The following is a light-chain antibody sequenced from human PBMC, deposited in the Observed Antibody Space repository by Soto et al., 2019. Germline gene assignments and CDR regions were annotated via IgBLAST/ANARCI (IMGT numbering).Light chain of an antibody. CDR1: QSISNSY. CDR3: HYYGSTPRT. Sequence: EIVLTQSPGSLSVSPGERATLSCRPSQSISNSYLAWYQQRPGQSPRLLIYGASRRAAGIPDRFSGGGSGTDFTLTISRLEPEDFAVYYCHYYGSTPRTFGPGTKVDIK. J-gene: IGKJ3*01. CDR2: GAS. V-gene: IGKV3-20*01.